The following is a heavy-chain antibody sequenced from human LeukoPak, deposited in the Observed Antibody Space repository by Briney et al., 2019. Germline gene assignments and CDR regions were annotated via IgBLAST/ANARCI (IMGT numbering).Heavy chain of an antibody. V-gene: IGHV3-7*01. CDR3: ARYQYYYYYYMDV. CDR1: GFTFSHYW. CDR2: IKQDGSDK. Sequence: GGSLRLSCAASGFTFSHYWMSWVRQAPGKGLEWVANIKQDGSDKYYVDSVKGRFTISRDNAKNSLYLQMNSLRAEDTAVYYCARYQYYYYYYMDVWGKGTTVTVSS. J-gene: IGHJ6*03. D-gene: IGHD2-2*01.